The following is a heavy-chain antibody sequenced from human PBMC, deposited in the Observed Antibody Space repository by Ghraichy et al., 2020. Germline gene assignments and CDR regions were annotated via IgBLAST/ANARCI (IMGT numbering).Heavy chain of an antibody. CDR2: INPMFGTA. V-gene: IGHV1-69*05. Sequence: SVKVSCKASGGTFSTYAISWVRQAPGQGLEWMGGINPMFGTANYAQKFQGRVTITTDESTTTAYLDLSSLELEDTAVYFCATDKIPAAPSYSFYALDVWGQGTTVTVSS. CDR1: GGTFSTYA. CDR3: ATDKIPAAPSYSFYALDV. D-gene: IGHD2-21*01. J-gene: IGHJ6*02.